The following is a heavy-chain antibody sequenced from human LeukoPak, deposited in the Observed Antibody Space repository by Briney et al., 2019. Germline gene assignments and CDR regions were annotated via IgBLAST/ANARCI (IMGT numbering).Heavy chain of an antibody. CDR1: GFTVSNKY. V-gene: IGHV3-23*01. CDR3: AKENYGDSTGGRFQH. Sequence: GGSLRLPCAASGFTVSNKYMTWVRQAPGKGLEWVSVISGSGGSTYYADSVKGRFTISRVNSKNTLYLQMNSLRAEDTAVYYCAKENYGDSTGGRFQHWGQGTLVTVSS. D-gene: IGHD4-17*01. CDR2: ISGSGGST. J-gene: IGHJ1*01.